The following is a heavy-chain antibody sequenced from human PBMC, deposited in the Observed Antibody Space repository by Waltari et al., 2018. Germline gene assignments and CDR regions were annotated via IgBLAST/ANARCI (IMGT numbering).Heavy chain of an antibody. Sequence: QVPLVASGGGVVQPGRSLRLSGAASGFTFGSYGMPWVRQAPGKGRDRVAVIWYDGSNKYYADSVKGRFTISRDNSKNTLYLQMNSLRAEDTAVYYCAIPGGAFDIWGQGTMVTVSS. CDR1: GFTFGSYG. V-gene: IGHV3-33*01. CDR2: IWYDGSNK. J-gene: IGHJ3*02. D-gene: IGHD3-10*01. CDR3: AIPGGAFDI.